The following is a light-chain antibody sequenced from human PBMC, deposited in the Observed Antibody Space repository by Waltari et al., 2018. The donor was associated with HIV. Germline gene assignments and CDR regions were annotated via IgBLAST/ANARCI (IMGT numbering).Light chain of an antibody. CDR2: AAS. J-gene: IGKJ1*01. CDR1: RGIGND. CDR3: LQAFSYPLT. V-gene: IGKV1-6*02. Sequence: AIQMTQSPSSLSASVGDRVTITCRASRGIGNDLGWYQQQPGQAPKLLIFAASSLQTGVPSRFSGSGSGTEFTLTISSLQPEDFATYYCLQAFSYPLTFGQGTKVEIK.